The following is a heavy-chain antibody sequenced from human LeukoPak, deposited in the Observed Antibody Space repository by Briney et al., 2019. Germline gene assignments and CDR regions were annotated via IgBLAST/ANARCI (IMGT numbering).Heavy chain of an antibody. CDR3: ASPPSSSSPFYYYYYMDV. D-gene: IGHD6-6*01. CDR2: ISSSSSYI. CDR1: GFTFSTYA. V-gene: IGHV3-21*01. J-gene: IGHJ6*03. Sequence: GGSLRLSCAASGFTFSTYAMSWVRQAPGKGLEWVSSISSSSSYIYYADSVKGRFTISRDNAKNSLYLQMNSLRAEDTAVYYCASPPSSSSPFYYYYYMDVWGKGTTVTVSS.